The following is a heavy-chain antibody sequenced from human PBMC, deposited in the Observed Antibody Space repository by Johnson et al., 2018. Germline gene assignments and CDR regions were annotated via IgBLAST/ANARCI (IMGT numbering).Heavy chain of an antibody. D-gene: IGHD1-26*01. CDR1: GLTFSDFS. CDR3: IPREFAVGTTAS. Sequence: VQLQESGGGLVQPGGSLKLSCVVSGLTFSDFSLHWVRQASGKGLEWVGRIRSKTYNYATVYGASVKGRFTLTRDDSKNTTFLQMNSLKTEETAIYYCIPREFAVGTTASWGQGSLVTVSS. V-gene: IGHV3-73*02. J-gene: IGHJ5*02. CDR2: IRSKTYNYAT.